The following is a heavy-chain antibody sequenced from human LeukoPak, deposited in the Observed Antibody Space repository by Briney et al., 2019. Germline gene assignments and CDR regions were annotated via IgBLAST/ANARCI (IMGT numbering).Heavy chain of an antibody. V-gene: IGHV3-30*02. CDR2: IRYDGSNK. CDR3: ARAASNDYGRFVI. Sequence: GGSLRLSCAASGFAFSSYGMHWVRQAPGKGLEWVAFIRYDGSNKYYADSVKGRFTISRDNSKNTLYLQMNSLRSEDTAVYYCARAASNDYGRFVIWGQGTMVTVSS. J-gene: IGHJ3*02. D-gene: IGHD4/OR15-4a*01. CDR1: GFAFSSYG.